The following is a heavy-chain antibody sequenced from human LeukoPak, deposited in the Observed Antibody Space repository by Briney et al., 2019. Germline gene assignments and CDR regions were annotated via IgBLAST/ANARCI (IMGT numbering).Heavy chain of an antibody. Sequence: ASVKVSCKASGYTFTSYGISWVRQAPGQGLEWMGWISAYSGDTNYAQKLQGRVTMTRDTSTNTAFMERRSLRSDDTAVYYCARDERIRSPYYLDYWGQGTLVTVSS. CDR3: ARDERIRSPYYLDY. J-gene: IGHJ4*02. V-gene: IGHV1-18*01. CDR1: GYTFTSYG. CDR2: ISAYSGDT. D-gene: IGHD1-26*01.